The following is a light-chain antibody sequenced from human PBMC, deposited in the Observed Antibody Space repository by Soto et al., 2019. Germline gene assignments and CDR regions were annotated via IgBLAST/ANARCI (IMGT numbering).Light chain of an antibody. CDR2: DAS. J-gene: IGKJ3*01. CDR1: DSSSGY. Sequence: EIVLTQAPATVPLSPGERATLSCRASDSSSGYLAWYQQKPGQAPRLLSYDASNRATGIPARFSGSGSGTDFTLTSSSLESEDFAVYYCRQRSNIFGAGTKVDIK. CDR3: RQRSNI. V-gene: IGKV3-11*01.